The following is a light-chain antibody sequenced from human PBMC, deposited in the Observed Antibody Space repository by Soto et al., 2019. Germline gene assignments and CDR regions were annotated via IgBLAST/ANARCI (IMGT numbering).Light chain of an antibody. J-gene: IGKJ5*01. Sequence: IQLTQSPSSLSASVGDRFTISCLASQGIGTYLAWYQQKPGKAPKLLIYAAFTLHSGVPARFSGSRSGTDFTLTISSLQPEDFATYYCQQVNSYPQTFGQGTRLEIK. CDR1: QGIGTY. CDR3: QQVNSYPQT. V-gene: IGKV1-9*01. CDR2: AAF.